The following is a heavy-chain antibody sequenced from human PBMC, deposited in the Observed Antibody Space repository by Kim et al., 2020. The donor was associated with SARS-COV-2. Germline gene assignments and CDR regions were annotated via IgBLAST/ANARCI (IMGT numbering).Heavy chain of an antibody. CDR2: INPNSGGT. Sequence: ASVKVSCKASGYTFTGYYMHWVRQAPGQGLEWMGWINPNSGGTNYAQKFQGRVTMTRDTSISTAYMELSRLRSDDTAVYYCARWGEKFPFFGSSSRYYFDYWGQGTLVTVSS. V-gene: IGHV1-2*02. D-gene: IGHD6-6*01. CDR3: ARWGEKFPFFGSSSRYYFDY. J-gene: IGHJ4*02. CDR1: GYTFTGYY.